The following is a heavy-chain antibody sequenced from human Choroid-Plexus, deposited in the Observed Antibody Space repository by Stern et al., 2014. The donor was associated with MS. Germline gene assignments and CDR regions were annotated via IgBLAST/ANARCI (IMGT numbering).Heavy chain of an antibody. CDR3: ARDQRGITIFGVVTDYYYLGMDV. CDR1: GYIFTGYY. D-gene: IGHD3-3*01. Sequence: DQLVESGAEVKKLGASGKVSCKTSGYIFTGYYIHWVRQAPGQGLEWMAWINPNTGGTKYAQKFQGRVTMSRDTSISTAYVELSSLTSDDTAVYYCARDQRGITIFGVVTDYYYLGMDVWGQGTTVTVSS. J-gene: IGHJ6*02. CDR2: INPNTGGT. V-gene: IGHV1-2*02.